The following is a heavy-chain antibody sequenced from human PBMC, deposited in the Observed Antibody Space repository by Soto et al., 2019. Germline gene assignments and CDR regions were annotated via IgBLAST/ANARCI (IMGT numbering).Heavy chain of an antibody. J-gene: IGHJ6*02. CDR1: GFTFSSYS. CDR3: ARDAQIVVVPAANRQQYYGMDV. CDR2: ISSSSSYI. Sequence: PGGSLRLSCAASGFTFSSYSMNWVRQAPGKGLEWVSSISSSSSYIYYADSVKGRFTISRDNAKNSLYLQMNSLRAEDTAVYYCARDAQIVVVPAANRQQYYGMDVWGQGTTVTVSS. V-gene: IGHV3-21*01. D-gene: IGHD2-2*01.